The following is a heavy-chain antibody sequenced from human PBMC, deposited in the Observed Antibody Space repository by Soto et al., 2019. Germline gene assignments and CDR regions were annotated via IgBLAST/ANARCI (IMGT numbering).Heavy chain of an antibody. V-gene: IGHV1-69*06. CDR2: IIPIFGTA. CDR3: ARDTHYYDSSGYYPPRGFDP. D-gene: IGHD3-22*01. Sequence: ASVKVSCKASGGTFSSYAISWVRQAPGQGLEWMGGIIPIFGTANYAQKFQGRVTITADKSTSTAYMELSSLRSEDTAVYYCARDTHYYDSSGYYPPRGFDPWGQGTLVTVSS. J-gene: IGHJ5*02. CDR1: GGTFSSYA.